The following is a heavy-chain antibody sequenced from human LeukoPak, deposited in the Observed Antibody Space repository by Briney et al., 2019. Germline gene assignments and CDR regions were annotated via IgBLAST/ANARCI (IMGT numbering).Heavy chain of an antibody. Sequence: GGSLRLSCAASGFTFSTYSMNWVRQAPGKGLEWVSYIRSSGSSIYYADSVKGRFTISRDNARNSLYLQMNSLRAEDTAVYYCARGTMFPYYFDYWGQGTLVTVSS. CDR2: IRSSGSSI. V-gene: IGHV3-48*01. J-gene: IGHJ4*02. CDR1: GFTFSTYS. CDR3: ARGTMFPYYFDY. D-gene: IGHD3-10*02.